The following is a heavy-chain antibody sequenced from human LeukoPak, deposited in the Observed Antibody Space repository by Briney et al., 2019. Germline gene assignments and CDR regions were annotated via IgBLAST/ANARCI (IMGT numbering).Heavy chain of an antibody. J-gene: IGHJ4*02. CDR1: GYTFTGYY. V-gene: IGHV1-2*06. D-gene: IGHD3-10*01. CDR2: INPHRGGT. CDR3: ARGYYGSGSYYVLDY. Sequence: ASVKVSCKASGYTFTGYYMHWVRQAPGQGLEWMGRINPHRGGTNYAQKFQGRVTMTRDTSISTAYMELSRQRSGDTAVYYCARGYYGSGSYYVLDYWGQGTLVTVSS.